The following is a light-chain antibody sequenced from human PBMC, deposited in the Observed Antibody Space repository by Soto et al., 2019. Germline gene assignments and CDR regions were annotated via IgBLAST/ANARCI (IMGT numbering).Light chain of an antibody. V-gene: IGKV3D-15*01. CDR2: EAS. CDR1: QSVGSN. CDR3: QQYDSWPLN. J-gene: IGKJ4*01. Sequence: EIVMTQSPATLSVSPGERASLSFRASQSVGSNLAWYHQKPGQAPRLLMYEASTRATGIPARFSGSGSGTEFTLTISSLQSEDFAVYYCQQYDSWPLNFGRGTKVDIK.